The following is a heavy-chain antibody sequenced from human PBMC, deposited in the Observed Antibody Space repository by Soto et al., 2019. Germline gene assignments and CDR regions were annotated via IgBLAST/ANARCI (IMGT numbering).Heavy chain of an antibody. CDR2: IHTSGST. J-gene: IGHJ6*02. CDR1: GGSIRSYY. CDR3: ASGPKTEGPYGMDV. Sequence: QVQLQESGPGLVKPSETLSLTCTVSGGSIRSYYWSWIRQPAGKGLEWIGRIHTSGSTNYNPSLKRRVTMSVDTSKNQFSLKVSSVTAADTAVYYCASGPKTEGPYGMDVRGQGTTVTVSS. V-gene: IGHV4-4*07. D-gene: IGHD1-1*01.